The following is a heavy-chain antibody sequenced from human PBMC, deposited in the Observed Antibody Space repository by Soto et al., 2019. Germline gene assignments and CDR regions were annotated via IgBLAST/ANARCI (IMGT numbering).Heavy chain of an antibody. CDR3: TTXPYYYDSSGYFNDAFDI. V-gene: IGHV3-15*01. J-gene: IGHJ3*02. Sequence: PGGSLRLSCAASGFTFSNAWMSWVRQAPGKGLEWVGRIKSKTDGGTTDYAAPVKGRFTISRDDSKNTLYLQMNSLKTEDTAVYYCTTXPYYYDSSGYFNDAFDIWGQGTMVTVSS. CDR1: GFTFSNAW. D-gene: IGHD3-22*01. CDR2: IKSKTDGGTT.